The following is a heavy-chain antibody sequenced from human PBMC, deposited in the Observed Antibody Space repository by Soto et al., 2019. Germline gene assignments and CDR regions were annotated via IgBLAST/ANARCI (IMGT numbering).Heavy chain of an antibody. CDR2: ISGGGGGT. V-gene: IGHV3-23*01. J-gene: IGHJ4*02. CDR3: AEGAQYDMLTGYHAFDF. D-gene: IGHD3-9*01. Sequence: EVQLLESGGGLVQPGGSLRLSCSASGFIFSNYAMSWIRQAPGKGLEWVSSISGGGGGTHYADSVKGRFTISRDNSKSTLHLQIKRLGTEDTAVYYCAEGAQYDMLTGYHAFDFWGQGTLVTVSS. CDR1: GFIFSNYA.